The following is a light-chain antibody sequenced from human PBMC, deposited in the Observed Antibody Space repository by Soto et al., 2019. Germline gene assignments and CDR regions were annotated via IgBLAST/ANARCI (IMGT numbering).Light chain of an antibody. V-gene: IGLV2-11*01. CDR1: SSDVGGYNY. J-gene: IGLJ2*01. CDR3: CLYTGSRAL. Sequence: QSALTLPRSVSGSPGQSVTISCTGTSSDVGGYNYVSWYQQHPGKAPKVMIYDVSKRPSGVPDRFSGSKSGNTASLTISGLQAEDEADYYCCLYTGSRALFGGGTKVTVL. CDR2: DVS.